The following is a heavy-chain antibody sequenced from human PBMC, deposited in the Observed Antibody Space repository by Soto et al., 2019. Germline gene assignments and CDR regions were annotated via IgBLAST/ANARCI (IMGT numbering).Heavy chain of an antibody. Sequence: QVQVVQSGAEVKKPGASVKVSCKASGYTFTSYAMHWVRQAPGQRLEWMGWINPGNGNTKNSQKFQGRGTITRDTFASTAYMELSSLRSEDTAVYYCARGASSVTTFDFELWGRGTLVTVSS. J-gene: IGHJ2*01. D-gene: IGHD4-17*01. V-gene: IGHV1-3*01. CDR2: INPGNGNT. CDR3: ARGASSVTTFDFEL. CDR1: GYTFTSYA.